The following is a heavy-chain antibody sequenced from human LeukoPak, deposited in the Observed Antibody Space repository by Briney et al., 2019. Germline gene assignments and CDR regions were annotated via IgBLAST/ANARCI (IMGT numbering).Heavy chain of an antibody. CDR2: INPSGGST. CDR3: ARWRVSSSPVPGYYYYYMDV. J-gene: IGHJ6*03. D-gene: IGHD6-6*01. V-gene: IGHV1-46*01. CDR1: GYTFTSYY. Sequence: ASVKVSCKASGYTFTSYYMHWVRQAPGQGLEWMGIINPSGGSTSCAQKFQGRVTMTRDMSTSTVYMELSSLRSEDTAVYYCARWRVSSSPVPGYYYYYMDVWGKGTTVTVSS.